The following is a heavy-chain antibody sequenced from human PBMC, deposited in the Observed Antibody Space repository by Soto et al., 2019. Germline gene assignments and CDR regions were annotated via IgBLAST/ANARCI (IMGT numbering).Heavy chain of an antibody. Sequence: GESLKISCKGSGYSFTSNWIAWVRQMPGKGPEWMGIIYPGDSATRYSPSFQCQVTLSAAKSISTAYLQWSSLKASDTAMYYCAIILYYYDSSGFVTYDIWGQGTMVTVSS. CDR2: IYPGDSAT. CDR1: GYSFTSNW. CDR3: AIILYYYDSSGFVTYDI. D-gene: IGHD3-22*01. J-gene: IGHJ3*02. V-gene: IGHV5-51*01.